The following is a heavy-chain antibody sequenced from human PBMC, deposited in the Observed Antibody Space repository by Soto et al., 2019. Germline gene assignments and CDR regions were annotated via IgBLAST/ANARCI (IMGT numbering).Heavy chain of an antibody. D-gene: IGHD4-17*01. V-gene: IGHV3-72*01. CDR1: GFAFSDHY. Sequence: EVQLVESGGGLVQPGGSLRLSCAASGFAFSDHYMDWVRQAPGKGLEWVGRTRNKANSYTTEYAACVKGRVTISRDDSKSSLYLQMDSLKTEDTGMYYCAREFMTTVTYFDYWGQGTLVTVSS. CDR2: TRNKANSYTT. J-gene: IGHJ4*02. CDR3: AREFMTTVTYFDY.